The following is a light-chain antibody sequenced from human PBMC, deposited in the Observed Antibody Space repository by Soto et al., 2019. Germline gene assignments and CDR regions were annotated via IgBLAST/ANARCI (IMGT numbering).Light chain of an antibody. CDR1: QSINSW. CDR2: DAS. Sequence: IQVTQCPSTLSASVGDRVTITCRASQSINSWLAWYQQKPGKAPQILIYDASTLKSGVPSRFSASGSGTEFTLIISSLQPDDFATYYCQQYTSYSWTFGQGTKVDIK. J-gene: IGKJ1*01. V-gene: IGKV1-5*01. CDR3: QQYTSYSWT.